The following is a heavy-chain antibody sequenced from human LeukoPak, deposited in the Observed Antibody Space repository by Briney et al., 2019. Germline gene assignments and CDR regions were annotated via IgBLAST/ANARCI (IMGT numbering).Heavy chain of an antibody. V-gene: IGHV4-4*07. CDR1: GGSISSYY. Sequence: SETLSLTCTVSGGSISSYYWSWLRQPAGKGLEWIGRIYTSGSTNYNPSLKSRVTMSVDTSKNQFSLKLSSVTAADTAVYYCARARKGYCTNGVCYKADAFDIWGQGTMVTVSS. CDR3: ARARKGYCTNGVCYKADAFDI. D-gene: IGHD2-8*01. J-gene: IGHJ3*02. CDR2: IYTSGST.